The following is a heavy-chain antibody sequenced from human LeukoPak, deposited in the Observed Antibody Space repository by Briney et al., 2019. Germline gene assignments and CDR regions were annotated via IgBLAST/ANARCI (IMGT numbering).Heavy chain of an antibody. D-gene: IGHD4-17*01. CDR2: ISYIGST. CDR3: ARDPTTVTKGLDI. Sequence: SETLSLTCTVSGGSFSSHYWSWIRQPPGKGLEWIGYISYIGSTNYNPSLKSRVTISVDTSKNQFSLKLSSVTAADTAAYYCARDPTTVTKGLDIWDQGTMVTVSS. CDR1: GGSFSSHY. V-gene: IGHV4-59*11. J-gene: IGHJ3*02.